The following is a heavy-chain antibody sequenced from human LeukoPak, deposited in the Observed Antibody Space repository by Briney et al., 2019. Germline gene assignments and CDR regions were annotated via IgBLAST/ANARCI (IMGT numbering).Heavy chain of an antibody. CDR3: ARGAGDMATITPFDQ. CDR2: ISAYNSNT. J-gene: IGHJ4*02. D-gene: IGHD5-24*01. Sequence: ASVKVSCKASGYTFSTYTISWLRQAPGQGLEGMGWISAYNSNTNYAQNLQGRVTMTAATSTSTAYMELRGLRSDDTAVYYCARGAGDMATITPFDQWGQGTLVTVSS. V-gene: IGHV1-18*01. CDR1: GYTFSTYT.